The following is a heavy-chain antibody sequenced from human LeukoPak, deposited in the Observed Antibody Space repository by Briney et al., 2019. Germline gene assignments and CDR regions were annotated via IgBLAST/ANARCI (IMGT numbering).Heavy chain of an antibody. Sequence: SETLSLTCTVSGGSISSGSYYWSWLRQPAGKGLEWIGRIYTSGSTNYNPSLKSRVTISVDTSKNQFSLKLSSVTAADTAVYYCAREAQGEYSSSSGWFDPWGQGTLVTVSS. CDR3: AREAQGEYSSSSGWFDP. J-gene: IGHJ5*02. CDR1: GGSISSGSYY. D-gene: IGHD6-6*01. V-gene: IGHV4-61*02. CDR2: IYTSGST.